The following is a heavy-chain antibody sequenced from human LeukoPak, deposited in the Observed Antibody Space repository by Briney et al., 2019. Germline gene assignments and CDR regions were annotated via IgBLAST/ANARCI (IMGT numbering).Heavy chain of an antibody. V-gene: IGHV4-34*01. CDR2: INHSGST. CDR3: ASLGRFDY. D-gene: IGHD3-16*01. J-gene: IGHJ4*02. Sequence: SETLSLTCAVYGGSFSGYYWSWIRQPPGKGLEWIREINHSGSTNYNPSLKSRVTISVDTPKNQFSLKLSSVTAADTAVYYCASLGRFDYWGQGTLVTVSS. CDR1: GGSFSGYY.